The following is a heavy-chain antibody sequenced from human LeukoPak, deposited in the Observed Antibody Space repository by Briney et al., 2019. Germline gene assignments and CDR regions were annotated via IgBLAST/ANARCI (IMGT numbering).Heavy chain of an antibody. Sequence: SSETLSLTCTAAGGSISSHYWSWIRQPPGKGLEWIGYIYFSGSTKYNPSLKSRATISVDTSKNHFSLKLSSVNAADTAVYYCARRSQGAFDIWGQGTMVTVSS. V-gene: IGHV4-59*11. CDR2: IYFSGST. CDR1: GGSISSHY. CDR3: ARRSQGAFDI. J-gene: IGHJ3*02.